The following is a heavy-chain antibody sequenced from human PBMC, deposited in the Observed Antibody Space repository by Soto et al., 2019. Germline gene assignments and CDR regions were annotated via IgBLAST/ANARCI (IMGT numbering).Heavy chain of an antibody. CDR3: ALSRHSSSWQTHYYYGIDV. CDR1: GYSFTSYW. J-gene: IGHJ6*02. Sequence: RGESLKISCKGSGYSFTSYWIGWVRQMPGKGLEWMGIIYPGDSDTRYSPSFQGQVTISADMSIRTAYLQWSSLKASDTAMYYCALSRHSSSWQTHYYYGIDVWGQGTTVTSP. CDR2: IYPGDSDT. D-gene: IGHD6-13*01. V-gene: IGHV5-51*01.